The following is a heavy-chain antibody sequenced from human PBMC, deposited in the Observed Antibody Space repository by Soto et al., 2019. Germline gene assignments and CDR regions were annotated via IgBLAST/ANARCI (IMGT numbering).Heavy chain of an antibody. V-gene: IGHV3-23*01. CDR2: ISGSGGST. Sequence: PGGSLRLSCAASGFTFSSYAMSWVRQAPGKGLEWVSAISGSGGSTYYADSVKGRFTISRDNSKNTLYLQMNSLRAEDTAVYYCAKLEPFERQLPRLNAFDIWGQGTMVTVSS. CDR1: GFTFSSYA. CDR3: AKLEPFERQLPRLNAFDI. D-gene: IGHD2-2*01. J-gene: IGHJ3*02.